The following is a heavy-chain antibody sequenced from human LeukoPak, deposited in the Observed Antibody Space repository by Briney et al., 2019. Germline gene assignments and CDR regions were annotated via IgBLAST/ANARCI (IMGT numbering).Heavy chain of an antibody. D-gene: IGHD5-12*01. CDR3: ARGIYSGYDYGY. CDR1: GGSISSYY. CDR2: IYYSGST. Sequence: SETLSLTCTVSGGSISSYYWSWIRQPPGKGLEWIGYIYYSGSTSYNPSLKSRVTISVDTSKNQFSLKLSSVTAADTAVYYCARGIYSGYDYGYWGQGTLVTVSS. V-gene: IGHV4-59*01. J-gene: IGHJ4*02.